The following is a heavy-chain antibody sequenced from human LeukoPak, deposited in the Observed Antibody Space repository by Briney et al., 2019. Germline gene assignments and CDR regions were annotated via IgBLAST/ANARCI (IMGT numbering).Heavy chain of an antibody. Sequence: SETLSLTCTVSGGSISSGGYYWGWIRQQGGKGLEWIGYIYYSGRTSYNPSLKSRITISVDTSKNQFSLKLSSVTAADTAVYYCARISWSSGGYGLDVWGQGTTVTVSS. CDR2: IYYSGRT. D-gene: IGHD2-15*01. J-gene: IGHJ6*02. CDR1: GGSISSGGYY. CDR3: ARISWSSGGYGLDV. V-gene: IGHV4-31*03.